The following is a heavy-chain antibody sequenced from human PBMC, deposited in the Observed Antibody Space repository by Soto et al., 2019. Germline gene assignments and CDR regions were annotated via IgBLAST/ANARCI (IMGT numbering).Heavy chain of an antibody. D-gene: IGHD5-18*01. CDR3: ARGGAGYSPLYYYYYGMDV. CDR1: GYTFTGYY. Sequence: QVQLVQSGAEVKKPGASVKVSCKASGYTFTGYYMHWVRQAPGQGLEWMGWINPNSGGTNYAQKFQGWVTMTRDTSISTVYMELSRLRSDDTAVYYCARGGAGYSPLYYYYYGMDVWGQGTTVTVSS. CDR2: INPNSGGT. J-gene: IGHJ6*02. V-gene: IGHV1-2*04.